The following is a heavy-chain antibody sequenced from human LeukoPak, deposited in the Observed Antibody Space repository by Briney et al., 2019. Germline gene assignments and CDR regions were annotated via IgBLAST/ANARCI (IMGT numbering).Heavy chain of an antibody. CDR2: IYSSGST. D-gene: IGHD4-23*01. Sequence: PSETLSLTCTVSGGSINSYYWSWIRRPAGKGLAWIGRIYSSGSTNYNPSLNSRVSMSVDTSKNQFSLKLTSVTAADTAVYYCARGGKATVVTMWGQGILVTVSS. J-gene: IGHJ4*02. V-gene: IGHV4-4*07. CDR3: ARGGKATVVTM. CDR1: GGSINSYY.